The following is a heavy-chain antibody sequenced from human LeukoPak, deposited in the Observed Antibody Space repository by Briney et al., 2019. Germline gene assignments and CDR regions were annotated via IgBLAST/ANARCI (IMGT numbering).Heavy chain of an antibody. J-gene: IGHJ4*02. D-gene: IGHD3-3*01. CDR3: ARGSETYYDFWSGSSFDY. CDR2: INPNNGAT. Sequence: SSVKVSCKASGYSFTGYYIYWVRQAPGQGLDWIGWINPNNGATKYAQKFQGRVTMTRDTSISRAYMELTRLRSDDTAVYYCARGSETYYDFWSGSSFDYWGQGTLVTVSS. CDR1: GYSFTGYY. V-gene: IGHV1-2*02.